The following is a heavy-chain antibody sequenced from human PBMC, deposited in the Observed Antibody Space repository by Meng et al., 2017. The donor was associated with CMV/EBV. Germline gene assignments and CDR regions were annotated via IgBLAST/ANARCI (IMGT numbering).Heavy chain of an antibody. CDR3: ARDLDGGANGPEDY. V-gene: IGHV1-69*05. Sequence: SVKVSCKASGGTFSSYAISWVRQAPGQGLEWMGGIIPIFGTANYAQKFQGRVTITTDESTSTAYMELSRLRSDDTAVYYCARDLDGGANGPEDYWGQGTLVTVSS. D-gene: IGHD3-16*01. CDR1: GGTFSSYA. CDR2: IIPIFGTA. J-gene: IGHJ4*02.